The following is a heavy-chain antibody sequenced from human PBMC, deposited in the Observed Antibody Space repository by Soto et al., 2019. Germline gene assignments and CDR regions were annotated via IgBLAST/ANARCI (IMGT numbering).Heavy chain of an antibody. J-gene: IGHJ4*02. D-gene: IGHD3-22*01. CDR3: AKYYYDSSGYYPQIYFDY. Sequence: GGSLRLSCAASGFTFSSYAMSWVRQAPGKGLEWVSAISGSGGSTYYADSVKGRFTISRDNSKNTLYLQMNSLRAEDTAVYYCAKYYYDSSGYYPQIYFDYWGQGTLVTVSS. V-gene: IGHV3-23*01. CDR2: ISGSGGST. CDR1: GFTFSSYA.